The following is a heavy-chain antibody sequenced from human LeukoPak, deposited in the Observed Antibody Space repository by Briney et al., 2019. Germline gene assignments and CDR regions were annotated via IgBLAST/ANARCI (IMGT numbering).Heavy chain of an antibody. CDR1: GFTVSSNY. J-gene: IGHJ4*02. Sequence: PGGSLRLSCAASGFTVSSNYMTWVRQAPGKGLEWVSVIYSGGRTYYADSVKGRFTISRDNSKNTLYLQMNSLRAEDTAVYYCARGAADIVANIDSWGQGTLVTVSS. V-gene: IGHV3-53*01. D-gene: IGHD5-12*01. CDR3: ARGAADIVANIDS. CDR2: IYSGGRT.